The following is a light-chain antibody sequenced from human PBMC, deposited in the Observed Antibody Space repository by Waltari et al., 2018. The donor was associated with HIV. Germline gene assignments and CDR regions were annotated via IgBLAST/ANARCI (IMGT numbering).Light chain of an antibody. Sequence: QSALTQPRSVSGSPGQSVTISCTGTNSDGGGYNLVSWYQQYPGKAPKFLIYDVNKRPAGVPDRFSAPKSGNTASLTISGIQAEDEAEYYCCSYADSYSYVFGTGTKVTVL. CDR1: NSDGGGYNL. V-gene: IGLV2-11*01. CDR2: DVN. CDR3: CSYADSYSYV. J-gene: IGLJ1*01.